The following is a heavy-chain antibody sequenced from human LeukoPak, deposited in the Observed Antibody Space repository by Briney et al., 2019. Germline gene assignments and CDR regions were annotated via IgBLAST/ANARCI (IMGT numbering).Heavy chain of an antibody. CDR2: IYHRGST. V-gene: IGHV4-38-2*01. Sequence: PSETLSLTCAVSGYSISSGYYWGWIRQPPGKGLEWIGSIYHRGSTYYNPSLKSRVTISVDMSKNQFSLKLSSVTAADTAVYYCAGWFGELLSLFTYWGQGTLVTVSS. J-gene: IGHJ4*02. CDR1: GYSISSGYY. CDR3: AGWFGELLSLFTY. D-gene: IGHD3-10*01.